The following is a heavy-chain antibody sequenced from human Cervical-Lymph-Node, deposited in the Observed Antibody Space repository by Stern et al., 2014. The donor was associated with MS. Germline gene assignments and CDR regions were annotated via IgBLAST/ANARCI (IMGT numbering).Heavy chain of an antibody. D-gene: IGHD3-16*01. Sequence: VQLVESGGGVVQPGGSLRLSCAASGFTFSSYGMHWVRQAPGKGLEWVTVIWHDGSIKQYADSVMGRFTISKDNDRSTLHLQMNSLRAEDTAVYYCARGGLWGAYTPMDVWGQGTTVTVSS. CDR1: GFTFSSYG. J-gene: IGHJ6*02. CDR3: ARGGLWGAYTPMDV. V-gene: IGHV3-33*01. CDR2: IWHDGSIK.